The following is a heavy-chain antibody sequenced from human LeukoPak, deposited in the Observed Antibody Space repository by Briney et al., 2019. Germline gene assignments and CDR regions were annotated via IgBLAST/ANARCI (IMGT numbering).Heavy chain of an antibody. J-gene: IGHJ3*02. V-gene: IGHV1-46*01. CDR1: GYTFTSYY. Sequence: ASVKVSCKASGYTFTSYYMHWVGQAPGQGLEWMGIINPSGGSTSYAQKFQGRVTMTRDMSTSTVYMELSSLRSEDTAVYYCARTTGTTRDAFDIWGQGTMVTVSS. CDR2: INPSGGST. CDR3: ARTTGTTRDAFDI. D-gene: IGHD1-1*01.